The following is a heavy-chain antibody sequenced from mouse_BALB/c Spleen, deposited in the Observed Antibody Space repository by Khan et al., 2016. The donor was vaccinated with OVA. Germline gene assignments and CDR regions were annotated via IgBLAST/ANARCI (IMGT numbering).Heavy chain of an antibody. CDR3: ARSTYRYAFVY. J-gene: IGHJ3*01. CDR2: IIYTGYT. Sequence: EVQLQESGPSLVKPSQTLSLTCSVTGDSITSGYWNWIRKFPGNKLEYMGYIIYTGYTYYNPSLKSRISITRHTSKNQYYLKLNSVTDDDTATYYCARSTYRYAFVYWGQGTLVTVSA. V-gene: IGHV3-8*02. D-gene: IGHD2-14*01. CDR1: GDSITSGY.